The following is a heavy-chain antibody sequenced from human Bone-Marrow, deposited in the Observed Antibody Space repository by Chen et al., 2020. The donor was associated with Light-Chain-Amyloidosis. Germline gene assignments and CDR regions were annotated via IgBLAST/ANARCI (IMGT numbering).Heavy chain of an antibody. CDR3: ARRRDGYNFDY. J-gene: IGHJ4*02. D-gene: IGHD2-21*01. Sequence: GYTFPNYWIGWVRQMPGKGLEWMGVIYPDDSDARYSPSFEGQVXXXXDXSXXXXXXXXXXXXXXXTAMYYCARRRDGYNFDYWGQGTLVTVSS. CDR2: IYPDDSDA. CDR1: GYTFPNYW. V-gene: IGHV5-51*01.